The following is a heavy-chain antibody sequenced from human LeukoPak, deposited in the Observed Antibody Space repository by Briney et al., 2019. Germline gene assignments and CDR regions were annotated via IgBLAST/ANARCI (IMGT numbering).Heavy chain of an antibody. CDR3: ARVRTLSIFGVVKPPRHNWFDP. Sequence: PSETLSLTCAVYGGSFSGYYWSWIRQPPGKGLEWIGEINHSGSTNYNPSLKSRVTISVDTSKNQFSLKLSSVTAADTAVYYCARVRTLSIFGVVKPPRHNWFDPWGQGTLVTVSS. J-gene: IGHJ5*02. CDR2: INHSGST. CDR1: GGSFSGYY. V-gene: IGHV4-34*01. D-gene: IGHD3-3*01.